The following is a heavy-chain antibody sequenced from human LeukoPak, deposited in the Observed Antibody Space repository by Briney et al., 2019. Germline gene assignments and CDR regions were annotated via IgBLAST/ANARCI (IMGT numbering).Heavy chain of an antibody. D-gene: IGHD2-15*01. V-gene: IGHV3-69-1*02. CDR3: ARAGYCSGTRCPPWYFDL. CDR1: GFTLSNNY. J-gene: IGHJ2*01. Sequence: PGRSLRLSCAASGFTLSNNYMSWVRQAPAKGLEWVSVKGRFTISRDNAKNSLYLQINSLRADDTAVHYCARAGYCSGTRCPPWYFDLWGRGTLVTVSS.